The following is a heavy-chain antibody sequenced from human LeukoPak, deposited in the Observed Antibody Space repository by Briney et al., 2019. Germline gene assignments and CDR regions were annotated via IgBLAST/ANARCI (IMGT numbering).Heavy chain of an antibody. CDR2: ISSSGSTI. Sequence: GGSLRLSCAASGFTFSDYYMSWIRQAPGKGLEWVSYISSSGSTIYYADSVKGRFTISRDNAKNSLYLQMNSLRAEDTAVYYCARALTMVRGVIIPSNFDGMDVWGQGTTVTVSS. CDR1: GFTFSDYY. V-gene: IGHV3-11*01. J-gene: IGHJ6*02. D-gene: IGHD3-10*01. CDR3: ARALTMVRGVIIPSNFDGMDV.